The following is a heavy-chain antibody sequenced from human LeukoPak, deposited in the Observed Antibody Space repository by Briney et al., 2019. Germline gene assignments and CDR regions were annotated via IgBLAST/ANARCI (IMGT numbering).Heavy chain of an antibody. J-gene: IGHJ3*02. V-gene: IGHV3-20*04. CDR1: GFTLDDYA. CDR3: ARGDHFGGVFDI. D-gene: IGHD2-21*01. CDR2: INWNGGST. Sequence: RPGGSLRLSCAASGFTLDDYAMSWVRQAPGKGLEWVSGINWNGGSTVYVDSVKGRFAISRDHAKNSLYLQMNSLRGEDTALYYCARGDHFGGVFDIWGQGTMVTVSS.